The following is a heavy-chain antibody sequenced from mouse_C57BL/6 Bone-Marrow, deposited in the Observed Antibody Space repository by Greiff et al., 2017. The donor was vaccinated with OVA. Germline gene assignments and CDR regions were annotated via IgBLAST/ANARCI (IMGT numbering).Heavy chain of an antibody. J-gene: IGHJ1*03. Sequence: EVMLVESGGGLVQPGESLKLSCESNEYEFPSHDMSWVRKTPEKRLELVAAINSDGGSTYYPDTMERRFIISRDNTKKALYLQMSSLRSEDTALYYCARRGYYGNYWYFDVWGTGTTVTVSS. D-gene: IGHD2-1*01. CDR3: ARRGYYGNYWYFDV. CDR2: INSDGGST. CDR1: EYEFPSHD. V-gene: IGHV5-2*01.